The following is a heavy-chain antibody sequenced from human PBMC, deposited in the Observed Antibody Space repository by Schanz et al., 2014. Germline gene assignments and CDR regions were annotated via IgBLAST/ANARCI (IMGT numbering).Heavy chain of an antibody. D-gene: IGHD6-6*01. CDR1: GFNFHLYA. CDR2: ISYDGSNT. J-gene: IGHJ6*02. Sequence: QVQLVDSGGAVVQPGRSLRLSCAASGFNFHLYAMHWVRQAPGKGLEWVAFISYDGSNTILADSVRGRFTISRDNSQNTLFLQMNSLRVEDTAVYYCAKGSMAARPLLPTDYYFYGTDIWGQGTTVTVSS. V-gene: IGHV3-30*04. CDR3: AKGSMAARPLLPTDYYFYGTDI.